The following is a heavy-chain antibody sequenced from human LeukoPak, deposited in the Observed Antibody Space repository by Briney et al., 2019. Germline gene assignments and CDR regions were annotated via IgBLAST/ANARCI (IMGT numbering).Heavy chain of an antibody. Sequence: SETLSLTCAVSGGSTSSGDYYWSWIRQPPGKGLEWIGYIYYSGSTYYNPSLKSRVTISVDTSKNQFSLKLSSVTAADTAMFYCARTLTAYNDAFDIWGQGTMVTVSS. D-gene: IGHD1-14*01. CDR1: GGSTSSGDYY. J-gene: IGHJ3*02. CDR3: ARTLTAYNDAFDI. CDR2: IYYSGST. V-gene: IGHV4-30-4*01.